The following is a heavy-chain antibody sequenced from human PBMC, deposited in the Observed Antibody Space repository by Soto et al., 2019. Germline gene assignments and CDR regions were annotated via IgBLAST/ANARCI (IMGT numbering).Heavy chain of an antibody. CDR3: ASQRSAKLAAASTAY. CDR1: GGTFSSYA. Sequence: QVQLVQSGAEVKKPGSSVKVSCKASGGTFSSYAISWVRQAPGPGLEWVGGIIPNVGTANYAQKFQGRVTITADKSTSTPYMQLNSLRAEDTAVYYCASQRSAKLAAASTAYWGQGTLVTVSS. V-gene: IGHV1-69*06. J-gene: IGHJ4*02. CDR2: IIPNVGTA. D-gene: IGHD6-13*01.